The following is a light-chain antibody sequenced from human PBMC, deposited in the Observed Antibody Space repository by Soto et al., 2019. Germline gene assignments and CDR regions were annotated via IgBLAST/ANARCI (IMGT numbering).Light chain of an antibody. CDR1: QGIGNY. CDR2: AAT. V-gene: IGKV1-27*01. Sequence: IQMTQSPSSLSPSVGDRVTITCRASQGIGNYLAWYQQKPGRVPKLLLHAATTLQSGVPSRFSGSGTGTDLTLTISSLQPEDAATYFCQKCNSPPPFTFGQGTKVDI. J-gene: IGKJ1*01. CDR3: QKCNSPPPFT.